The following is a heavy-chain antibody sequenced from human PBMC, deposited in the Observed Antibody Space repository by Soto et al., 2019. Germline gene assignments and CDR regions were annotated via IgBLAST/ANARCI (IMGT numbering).Heavy chain of an antibody. D-gene: IGHD5-12*01. J-gene: IGHJ6*02. CDR1: GFTFSSYG. Sequence: GGSLRLSCAASGFTFSSYGMHWVRQAPGKGLEWVAVISYDGTNNYYVDSVKGRFTISRDNAKNSLYLQMNSLRAEDTAVYYCAGGRGYSGYDLFYYYGMDVWGQGTTVTVSS. CDR2: ISYDGTNN. V-gene: IGHV3-30*03. CDR3: AGGRGYSGYDLFYYYGMDV.